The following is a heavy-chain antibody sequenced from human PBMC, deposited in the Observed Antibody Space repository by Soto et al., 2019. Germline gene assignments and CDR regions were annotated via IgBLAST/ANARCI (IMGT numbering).Heavy chain of an antibody. D-gene: IGHD2-2*02. Sequence: GVSLRLSCTASGFMFSTYLMSWVRQAPGKGLEWVANIRQGGNEKFYVDSVKGRFTISRDNAKKSLYLQMDSLRAEDTAVYYCVGGLTHELQYYYHGMDVCGQGTTVTVS. J-gene: IGHJ6*02. CDR3: VGGLTHELQYYYHGMDV. V-gene: IGHV3-7*01. CDR1: GFMFSTYL. CDR2: IRQGGNEK.